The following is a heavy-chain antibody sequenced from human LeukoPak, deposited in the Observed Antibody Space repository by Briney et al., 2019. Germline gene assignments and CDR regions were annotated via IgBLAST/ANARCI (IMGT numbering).Heavy chain of an antibody. Sequence: GGSLRLSCATSGFTFTGYAMNWVRQVPGKGLEWVSSISGSGGTSYYSDSVKGRFTISRDNSKNTLYLQMNSLRADDTAVYYCTRGRFFAPGGHGPLVTVSS. V-gene: IGHV3-23*01. CDR3: TRGRFFAP. J-gene: IGHJ4*01. CDR2: ISGSGGTS. CDR1: GFTFTGYA. D-gene: IGHD3-3*01.